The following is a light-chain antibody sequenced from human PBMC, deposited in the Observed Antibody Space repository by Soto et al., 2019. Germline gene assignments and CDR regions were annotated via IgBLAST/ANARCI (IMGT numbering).Light chain of an antibody. J-gene: IGKJ5*01. Sequence: DIVLTQSPGTLSLSPGERATLSCRASQSVSSSYLAWYQQKPGQATRLLIYAASSRVTGIADRFSSSGSGTDVTLTTSRLEPDDFAVYYCQQYGSSLITFGQGTRLEIK. CDR1: QSVSSSY. CDR3: QQYGSSLIT. V-gene: IGKV3-20*01. CDR2: AAS.